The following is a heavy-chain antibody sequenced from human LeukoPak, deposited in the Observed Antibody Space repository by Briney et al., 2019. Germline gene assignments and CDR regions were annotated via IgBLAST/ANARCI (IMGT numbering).Heavy chain of an antibody. Sequence: PSETLSLTCAVSGGSISSGGYSWSWIRQPPGKGLEWIGYIYYSGSTYYNPSLKSRVTISVDTSKNQFSLKLSSVTAADTAVYYCAREEVGGPGEGLWFGEQRFVYYYMDVWGKGTTVTISS. CDR3: AREEVGGPGEGLWFGEQRFVYYYMDV. J-gene: IGHJ6*03. CDR2: IYYSGST. D-gene: IGHD3-10*01. V-gene: IGHV4-30-4*07. CDR1: GGSISSGGYS.